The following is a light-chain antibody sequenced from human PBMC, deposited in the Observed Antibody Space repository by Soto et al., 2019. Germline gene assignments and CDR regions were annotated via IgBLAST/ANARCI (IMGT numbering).Light chain of an antibody. Sequence: DIQMTQSPSTLSASVGDRVTITCRASQSISSWLAWYQQKPGKAPKLLIYDASNLETGVPSRFSGSGSGTDFTFTISSLQPEDFATYYCQQYDSFSVTFGQGTKVDIK. CDR3: QQYDSFSVT. CDR1: QSISSW. J-gene: IGKJ1*01. V-gene: IGKV1-5*01. CDR2: DAS.